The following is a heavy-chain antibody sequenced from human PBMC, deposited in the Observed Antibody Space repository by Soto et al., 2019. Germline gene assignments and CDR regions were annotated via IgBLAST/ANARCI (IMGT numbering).Heavy chain of an antibody. CDR3: VRRRASTPNWFDP. Sequence: QVQLQESGPGLVKPSETLSLTCSVSGGSISSSSFYWGWIRQPPGKGLEWIGSIYYSGNTSYNPSLESRVAISADTSTNQFSLKLSSVTAADTAVYYCVRRRASTPNWFDPWGQGTLVTVSS. CDR2: IYYSGNT. CDR1: GGSISSSSFY. J-gene: IGHJ5*02. V-gene: IGHV4-39*01.